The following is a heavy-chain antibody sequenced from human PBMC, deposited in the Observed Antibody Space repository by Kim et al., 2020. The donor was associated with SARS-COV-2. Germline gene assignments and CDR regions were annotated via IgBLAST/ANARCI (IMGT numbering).Heavy chain of an antibody. V-gene: IGHV3-33*01. CDR1: GFTFSSYG. CDR2: IWYDGSNK. J-gene: IGHJ4*02. D-gene: IGHD3-3*01. CDR3: AREERHYDFWSGYPAFDY. Sequence: GGSLRLSCAASGFTFSSYGMHWVRQAPGKGLEWVAVIWYDGSNKYYADSVKGRFTISRDNSKNTLYLQMNSLRAEDTAVYYCAREERHYDFWSGYPAFDYWGQGTLVTVSS.